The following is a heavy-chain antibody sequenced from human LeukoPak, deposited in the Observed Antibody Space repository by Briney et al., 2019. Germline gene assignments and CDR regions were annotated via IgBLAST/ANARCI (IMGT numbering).Heavy chain of an antibody. CDR2: ISYDGSNK. CDR3: AKDVSGWSGGNWFDP. V-gene: IGHV3-30*18. CDR1: RFTFSSYG. D-gene: IGHD3-10*01. J-gene: IGHJ5*02. Sequence: GGSLRLSCAASRFTFSSYGMHWVRQAPGKGLEWVAVISYDGSNKYYADSVKGRFTISRDNSKNTLYLQMNSLRAEDTAVYYCAKDVSGWSGGNWFDPWGQGTLVTVSS.